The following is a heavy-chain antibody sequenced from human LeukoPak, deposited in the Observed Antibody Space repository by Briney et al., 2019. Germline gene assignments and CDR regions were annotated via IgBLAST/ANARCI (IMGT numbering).Heavy chain of an antibody. D-gene: IGHD1-26*01. J-gene: IGHJ5*02. CDR1: GGSFSGYY. Sequence: SETLSLTCAVYGGSFSGYYWNWIRQPPGKGLEWIGEINHSGSTNYNPSLKSRVTISVDTSKNQFSLNLSSVTAADTAVYYCARRTVGASTRICFDPWGQGTLVTVSS. CDR3: ARRTVGASTRICFDP. V-gene: IGHV4-34*01. CDR2: INHSGST.